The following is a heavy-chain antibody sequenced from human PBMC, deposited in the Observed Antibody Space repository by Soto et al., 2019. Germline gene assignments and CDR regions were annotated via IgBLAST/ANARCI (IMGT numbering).Heavy chain of an antibody. V-gene: IGHV1-69*13. J-gene: IGHJ4*02. Sequence: ASVKVSCKASGGTFSSYAISWVRQAPGQGREWMGGIIPIFGTANYAQKFQGRVTITADESTSTAYMELSSLRSEDTAVYYCATIAVAGPFDYWGQGTLVTVSS. CDR3: ATIAVAGPFDY. D-gene: IGHD6-19*01. CDR2: IIPIFGTA. CDR1: GGTFSSYA.